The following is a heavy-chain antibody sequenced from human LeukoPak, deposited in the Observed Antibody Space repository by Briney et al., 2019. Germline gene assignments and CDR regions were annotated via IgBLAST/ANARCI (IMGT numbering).Heavy chain of an antibody. D-gene: IGHD6-19*01. Sequence: SQTLSLTCAISGDSVSSNSAAWHWIRQSPSRGLEWLGRTYYRSKWYNDYAVSVKSRITINPNTSKNQFSLQLNSVTPEDTAVYYCALSSRGGWYPRDAFDIWGQGTMVTVSS. CDR3: ALSSRGGWYPRDAFDI. CDR1: GDSVSSNSAA. CDR2: TYYRSKWYN. V-gene: IGHV6-1*01. J-gene: IGHJ3*02.